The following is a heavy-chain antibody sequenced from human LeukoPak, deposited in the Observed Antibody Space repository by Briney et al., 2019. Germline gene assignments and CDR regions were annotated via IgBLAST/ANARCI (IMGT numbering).Heavy chain of an antibody. CDR1: GFTFSNFA. V-gene: IGHV3-23*01. Sequence: GGSLRLSCAASGFTFSNFAMSWVRQAPGKGLEWVSSISASGGTTYYADSVKGRFTISRDNSKNTFNLQTNSLRAEDTALYYCAKDFHGDFPYFFDYWGQGTLVTVSS. J-gene: IGHJ4*02. CDR3: AKDFHGDFPYFFDY. CDR2: ISASGGTT.